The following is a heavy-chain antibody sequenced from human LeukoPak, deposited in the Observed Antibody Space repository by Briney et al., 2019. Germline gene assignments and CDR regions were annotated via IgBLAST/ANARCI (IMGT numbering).Heavy chain of an antibody. CDR3: ARLVGGATVTIDY. CDR2: INHSGST. V-gene: IGHV4-34*01. CDR1: GGSFSGYY. Sequence: SETLSLTCAVYGGSFSGYYWRWIRQPPGKGLEWIGEINHSGSTNYNPSLKSRVTISVDTSKNQFSLKLSSVTAADTAVYYCARLVGGATVTIDYWGQGTLVTVSS. J-gene: IGHJ4*02. D-gene: IGHD4-17*01.